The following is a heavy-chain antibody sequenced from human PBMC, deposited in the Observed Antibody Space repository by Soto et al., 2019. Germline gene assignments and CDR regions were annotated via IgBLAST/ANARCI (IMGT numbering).Heavy chain of an antibody. V-gene: IGHV4-4*07. J-gene: IGHJ4*02. Sequence: SETLSLTCTVSGGSISSYYWSWIRQPAGKGLEWIGRIYISGSTNYNPSLKSRVAMSVDTSKNQFSLKVSSVTAADTAVYYCARDGVLFGSGSFPDYWGQGTLVTVSS. CDR3: ARDGVLFGSGSFPDY. CDR1: GGSISSYY. D-gene: IGHD3-10*01. CDR2: IYISGST.